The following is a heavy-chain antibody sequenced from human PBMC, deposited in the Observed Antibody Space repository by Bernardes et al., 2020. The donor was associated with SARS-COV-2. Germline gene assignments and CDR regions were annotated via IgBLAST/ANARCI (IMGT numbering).Heavy chain of an antibody. CDR2: INPNSGGT. Sequence: ASVKVSCKASGYTFTGYYMHWVRQAPGQGLEWMGWINPNSGGTNYAQKFQGRVTMTRDTSISTAYMELSRLRSDDTAVYYCARVGIGVYAIAQNYYYYGMDVWGQGTTVTVSS. CDR1: GYTFTGYY. D-gene: IGHD2-8*01. V-gene: IGHV1-2*02. J-gene: IGHJ6*02. CDR3: ARVGIGVYAIAQNYYYYGMDV.